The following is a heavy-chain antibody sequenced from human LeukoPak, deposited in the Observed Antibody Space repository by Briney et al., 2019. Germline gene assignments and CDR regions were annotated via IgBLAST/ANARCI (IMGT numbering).Heavy chain of an antibody. CDR2: ISGSGGST. V-gene: IGHV3-23*01. D-gene: IGHD6-19*01. J-gene: IGHJ4*02. Sequence: GGSLRLSCAASGFTFSSYAMSWVRQAPGKGLEWVSAISGSGGSTYYADSVKGRFTISRDNSKNTLYLQMNSLRAEDTAVYYCAKVRYFTSGWCGSGFDYWGQGTLVTVSS. CDR1: GFTFSSYA. CDR3: AKVRYFTSGWCGSGFDY.